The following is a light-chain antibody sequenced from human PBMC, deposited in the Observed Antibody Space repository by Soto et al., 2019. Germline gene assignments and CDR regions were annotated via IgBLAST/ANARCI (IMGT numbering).Light chain of an antibody. V-gene: IGKV3-11*01. CDR3: QQRSSWT. J-gene: IGKJ1*01. Sequence: EIVLTQSPATLSLSPGERATLSCRASPSVSSFLGWYQQKPGQAPRLLIYDASNRATGIPARFSGSGSGTGFTLTINSLDAEDFAVYYGQQRSSWTFGQGTKVEIK. CDR2: DAS. CDR1: PSVSSF.